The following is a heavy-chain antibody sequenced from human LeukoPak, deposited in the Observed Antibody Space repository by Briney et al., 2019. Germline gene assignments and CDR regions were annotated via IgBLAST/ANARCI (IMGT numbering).Heavy chain of an antibody. CDR2: IWYDGSKK. CDR3: AKDLGMIVVQSYFDY. Sequence: GRSLRLSCVASGFTFSTYGMHWVRQAPGKGLEWVAVIWYDGSKKFYAESVRGRFTISRDDSKNTLNLQMNSLRAEDTAVYYCAKDLGMIVVQSYFDYWGQGTLVTVSS. J-gene: IGHJ4*02. CDR1: GFTFSTYG. D-gene: IGHD3-22*01. V-gene: IGHV3-33*06.